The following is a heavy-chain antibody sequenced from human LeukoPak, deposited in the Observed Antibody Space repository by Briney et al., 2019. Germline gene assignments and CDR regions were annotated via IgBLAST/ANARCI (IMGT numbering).Heavy chain of an antibody. D-gene: IGHD4-23*01. CDR2: TSARGDST. CDR3: AKRSDYGGNWNYFDY. V-gene: IGHV3-23*01. CDR1: GFTFSSYG. J-gene: IGHJ4*02. Sequence: GGSLRLSCAASGFTFSSYGMSWVRQAPGKGLEWVSATSARGDSTCYSDSVKGRFTISRDNSKNTLYLQLNSLRAEDTAVYYCAKRSDYGGNWNYFDYWGQGTLVTVSS.